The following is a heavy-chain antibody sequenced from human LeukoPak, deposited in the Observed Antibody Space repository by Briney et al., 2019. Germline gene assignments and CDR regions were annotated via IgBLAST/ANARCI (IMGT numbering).Heavy chain of an antibody. V-gene: IGHV7-4-1*02. CDR2: INTNTGNP. CDR3: ARVDDYGDLNWFDP. Sequence: ASVKVSCKASGYTFTSYAMNWVRQAPGQGLEWMGWINTNTGNPTYAQGFTGRFVFSLDTSVSTAYLQISSLKAEDTAVYYCARVDDYGDLNWFDPWGRGTLVTVSS. CDR1: GYTFTSYA. D-gene: IGHD4-17*01. J-gene: IGHJ5*02.